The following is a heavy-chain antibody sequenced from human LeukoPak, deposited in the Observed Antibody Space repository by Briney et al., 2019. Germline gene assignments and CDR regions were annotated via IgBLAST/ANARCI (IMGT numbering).Heavy chain of an antibody. D-gene: IGHD3-22*01. CDR1: GYTFTSHA. Sequence: ASVKVSCKASGYTFTSHAVNWVRQAPGQGLEWMGWINTNTGNPTYAQGFTGRFVFSLDTSVSTAYLQISSLEAEDTAVYYCARGYYDSSGYYYYYGMDVWGQGTTVTVSS. CDR2: INTNTGNP. V-gene: IGHV7-4-1*02. CDR3: ARGYYDSSGYYYYYGMDV. J-gene: IGHJ6*02.